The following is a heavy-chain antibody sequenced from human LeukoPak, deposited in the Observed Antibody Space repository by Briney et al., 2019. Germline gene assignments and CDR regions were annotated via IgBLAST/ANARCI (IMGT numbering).Heavy chain of an antibody. CDR2: INPNSGGT. Sequence: GASVKVSCKASGGTFSSYAISWVRQAPGQGLEWMGWINPNSGGTNYAQKFQGRVTMTRDTSISTAYMELSRLRSDDTAVYYCARGGPMVRGVRNWFDPWGQGTLVTVSS. CDR3: ARGGPMVRGVRNWFDP. J-gene: IGHJ5*02. D-gene: IGHD3-10*01. V-gene: IGHV1-2*02. CDR1: GGTFSSYA.